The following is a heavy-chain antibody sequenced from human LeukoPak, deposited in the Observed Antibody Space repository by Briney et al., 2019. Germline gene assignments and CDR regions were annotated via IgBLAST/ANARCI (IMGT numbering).Heavy chain of an antibody. Sequence: SETLSLTCTVSGGSISSYYWRWIRLPPGKGLEWIGYIYYSGRTKYNRSLKSRVTISVDTSKNQFSLKLSSVTAADTAVYYCARHTLDTGYYFDDWGQGTLATVSS. V-gene: IGHV4-59*08. CDR2: IYYSGRT. D-gene: IGHD5-18*01. CDR1: GGSISSYY. J-gene: IGHJ4*02. CDR3: ARHTLDTGYYFDD.